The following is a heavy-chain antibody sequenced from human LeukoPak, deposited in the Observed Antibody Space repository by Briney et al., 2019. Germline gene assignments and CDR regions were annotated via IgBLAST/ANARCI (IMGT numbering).Heavy chain of an antibody. Sequence: KPSETLSLTCTVSGGSISSYYWSWIRQPPGKGLEWIGYIYYSGSTNYNPSLKSRGTISVDTSKNQFSLKLSSVTAADTAVYYCARVGYVDTAAGGYYYGMDVWGQGTTVTVSS. CDR1: GGSISSYY. CDR3: ARVGYVDTAAGGYYYGMDV. J-gene: IGHJ6*02. CDR2: IYYSGST. V-gene: IGHV4-59*01. D-gene: IGHD5-18*01.